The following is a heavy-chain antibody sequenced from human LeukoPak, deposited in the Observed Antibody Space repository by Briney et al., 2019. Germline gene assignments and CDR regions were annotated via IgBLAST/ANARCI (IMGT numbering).Heavy chain of an antibody. CDR1: GYTFTSYY. CDR2: ISAYNGNT. D-gene: IGHD5-12*01. V-gene: IGHV1-18*04. J-gene: IGHJ3*02. CDR3: ARDRTRSGYDLNAFDI. Sequence: ASVKVSCKASGYTFTSYYMHWVRQAPGQGLEWMGWISAYNGNTNYAQKLQGRVTMTTDTSTSTAYMELRSLRSDDTAVYYCARDRTRSGYDLNAFDIWGQGTMVTVSS.